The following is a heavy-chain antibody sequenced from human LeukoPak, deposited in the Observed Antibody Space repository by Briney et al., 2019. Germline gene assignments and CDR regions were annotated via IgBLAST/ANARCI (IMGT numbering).Heavy chain of an antibody. CDR2: IFRNSDTMET. D-gene: IGHD3-16*01. J-gene: IGHJ4*02. Sequence: PGGSLTLSCQSTGLTYRNTRIHWVRPPPAKGLAWVGRIFRNSDTMETEYAIPVKGRFTISRYDSKNTMFLQMNSLTTEDTAVYYCGAYMFGFGGDYWGQGTPVTVSS. V-gene: IGHV3-15*01. CDR1: GLTYRNTR. CDR3: GAYMFGFGGDY.